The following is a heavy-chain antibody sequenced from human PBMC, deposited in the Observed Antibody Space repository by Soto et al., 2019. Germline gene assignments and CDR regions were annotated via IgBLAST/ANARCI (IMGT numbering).Heavy chain of an antibody. Sequence: EVQLVPSGAEVKKPGESLKISCKGSGYSFTSYLIGWVRQMPGKGLEWMGIIYPGDSDTRYSPSFQGQVTISADKSINNAYMQWSSLKASDTDMYYCARPGMAAAGTFGFDYWGQGTLVTVSS. CDR2: IYPGDSDT. CDR1: GYSFTSYL. V-gene: IGHV5-51*01. CDR3: ARPGMAAAGTFGFDY. J-gene: IGHJ4*02. D-gene: IGHD6-13*01.